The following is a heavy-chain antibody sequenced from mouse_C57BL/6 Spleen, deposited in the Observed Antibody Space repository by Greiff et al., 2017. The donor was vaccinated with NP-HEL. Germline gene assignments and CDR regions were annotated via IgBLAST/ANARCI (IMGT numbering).Heavy chain of an antibody. CDR3: ERRRDYFDY. Sequence: EVKLMESGGGLVKPGGSLKLSCAASGFTFSDYGMHWVRQAPEKGLEWVAYISSGSSTIYYADTVKGRFTISRDNAKNTLFLQMTSLRSEDTAMDYCERRRDYFDYWGQGTTLTVSS. V-gene: IGHV5-17*01. J-gene: IGHJ2*01. CDR1: GFTFSDYG. CDR2: ISSGSSTI.